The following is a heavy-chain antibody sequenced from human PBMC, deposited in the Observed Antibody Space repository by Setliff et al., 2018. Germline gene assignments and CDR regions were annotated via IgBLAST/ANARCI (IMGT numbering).Heavy chain of an antibody. V-gene: IGHV3-11*01. CDR1: GFTFSNYY. Sequence: GSLRLSCAASGFTFSNYYMTWIRQVPGKGLEWISYIHDSGNPTYYADSVKGRFTVSRDNAKNSLYLQMTSLRAEDTAIYYCARTTGYRLEGDFDYWGQGTLVTVSS. CDR3: ARTTGYRLEGDFDY. CDR2: IHDSGNPT. D-gene: IGHD3-16*01. J-gene: IGHJ4*02.